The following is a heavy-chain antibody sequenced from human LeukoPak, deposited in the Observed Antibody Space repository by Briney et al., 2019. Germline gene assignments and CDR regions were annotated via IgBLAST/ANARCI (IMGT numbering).Heavy chain of an antibody. V-gene: IGHV4-31*03. D-gene: IGHD3-10*01. J-gene: IGHJ5*02. CDR3: ARDWRITMVRGLRTVLRSWFDP. CDR1: GGSFSSGGYY. CDR2: IYYSGST. Sequence: SQTLSLTCTVSGGSFSSGGYYWSWLRPHPGTGLEWIGCIYYSGSTYYNPSLNSRVTISVDTSKNQFSLRLSSVTAADTAVYYCARDWRITMVRGLRTVLRSWFDPWGQGTLVTVSS.